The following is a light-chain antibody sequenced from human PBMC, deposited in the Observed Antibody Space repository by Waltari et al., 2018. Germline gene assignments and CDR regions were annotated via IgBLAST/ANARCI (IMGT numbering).Light chain of an antibody. J-gene: IGKJ1*01. Sequence: VVMTQTPLSLSVTPGQPASISCKSSQSLLHSNGETYLYGFLQKPGQSPQLLIYEVSSRFSGVADRFSGSGSGTDFTLTISRVEAEDVGVYYCMQGKRRPQTFGQGTKVEIK. CDR2: EVS. CDR3: MQGKRRPQT. V-gene: IGKV2-29*03. CDR1: QSLLHSNGETY.